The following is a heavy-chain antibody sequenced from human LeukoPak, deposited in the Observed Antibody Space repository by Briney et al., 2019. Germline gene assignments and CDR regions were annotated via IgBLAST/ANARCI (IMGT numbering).Heavy chain of an antibody. Sequence: GGSLRLSCAASGFTFSSYEMNWVRQAPGKGLEWVSYISSSGSTIYYADSVKGRFTISRDKAKNSLYLQMNSLRAEDTAVYYCARSNYYDSSGHLTQYFQHWGQGTLVTVSS. CDR3: ARSNYYDSSGHLTQYFQH. CDR1: GFTFSSYE. J-gene: IGHJ1*01. D-gene: IGHD3-22*01. V-gene: IGHV3-48*03. CDR2: ISSSGSTI.